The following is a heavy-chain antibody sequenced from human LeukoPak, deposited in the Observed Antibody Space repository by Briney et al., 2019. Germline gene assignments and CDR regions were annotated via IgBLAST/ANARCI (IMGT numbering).Heavy chain of an antibody. V-gene: IGHV4-61*02. CDR3: ARDRGDGYHNWFDP. CDR2: IYTSGST. D-gene: IGHD5-24*01. CDR1: GGSISSGSYY. Sequence: SETLSLTCTVSGGSISSGSYYWSWIRQPAGKGLEWIGRIYTSGSTNYNPSLKSRVTISVDTSKNQFSLKLSSVTAADTAVYYCARDRGDGYHNWFDPWGQGTLVTVSS. J-gene: IGHJ5*02.